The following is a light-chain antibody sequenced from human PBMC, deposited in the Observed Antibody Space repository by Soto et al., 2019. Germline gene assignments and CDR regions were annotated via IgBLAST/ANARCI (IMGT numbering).Light chain of an antibody. CDR1: QSVSSN. J-gene: IGKJ1*01. V-gene: IGKV3-15*01. CDR3: QQYNNWPPWT. Sequence: EIVMTQSPATLSVSPGERATLSCRASQSVSSNLAWYQQKPGQAPRLLIYGASNRATGIPARFSGSGSGTEFTLTISSLQSEGFAVYYCQQYNNWPPWTFGQGTKVEIK. CDR2: GAS.